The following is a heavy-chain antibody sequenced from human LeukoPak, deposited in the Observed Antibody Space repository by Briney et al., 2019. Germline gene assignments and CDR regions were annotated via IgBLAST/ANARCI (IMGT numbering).Heavy chain of an antibody. Sequence: APVKVSCKASGYTFTSYAMHWVRQAPGQRLEWMGWINAGNGNTKYSQKFQGRVTITRDTSASTAYMELSSLRSEDTAVYYCARDMALRITMVRGVLGAFDIWGQGTMVTVSS. J-gene: IGHJ3*02. V-gene: IGHV1-3*01. CDR2: INAGNGNT. CDR1: GYTFTSYA. D-gene: IGHD3-10*01. CDR3: ARDMALRITMVRGVLGAFDI.